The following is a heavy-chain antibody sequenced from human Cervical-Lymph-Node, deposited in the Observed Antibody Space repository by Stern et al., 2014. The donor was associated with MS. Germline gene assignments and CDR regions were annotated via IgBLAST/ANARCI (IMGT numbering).Heavy chain of an antibody. CDR2: IILLLSTT. CDR3: ATDGEQTLGLADD. J-gene: IGHJ4*02. Sequence: DQLVESGPVVKRPGSSVRVSCEASGVNFSRRRISWVRQAPGHGLEWMGSIILLLSTTDYAQKFQGRLAITADESTGTAYMELSGLRPEDTAIYYCATDGEQTLGLADDWGQGTLVTVAS. CDR1: GVNFSRRR. D-gene: IGHD3-16*01. V-gene: IGHV1-69*11.